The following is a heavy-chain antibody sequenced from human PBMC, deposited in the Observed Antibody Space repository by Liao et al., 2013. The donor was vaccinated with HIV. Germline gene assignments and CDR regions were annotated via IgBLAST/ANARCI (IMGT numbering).Heavy chain of an antibody. CDR1: GGYISSGSYY. V-gene: IGHV4-61*02. CDR2: LYTTGST. J-gene: IGHJ1*01. D-gene: IGHD2-2*01. CDR3: ARDYREYCSSTSCYGRAYFQH. Sequence: QVQLQESGPGLVKPSQTLSLTCSVSGGYISSGSYYWSWIRQPAGKRLEWIGRLYTTGSTNYNPSLKSRVTISVDTAKNHFSLNLTSVTAADTAVYYCARDYREYCSSTSCYGRAYFQHWGQGTLVTVSS.